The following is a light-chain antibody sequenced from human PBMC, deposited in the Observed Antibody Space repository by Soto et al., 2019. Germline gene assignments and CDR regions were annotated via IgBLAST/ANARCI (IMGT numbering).Light chain of an antibody. J-gene: IGKJ2*01. CDR3: LQSYSTPPDH. CDR2: AAS. CDR1: QSISKY. V-gene: IGKV1-39*01. Sequence: DIQMTQSPSSLSASVGDRVTITCRASQSISKYLNWYQQKPGQAPNLLIYAASTLQSGVQSRFSGSGSGTDFTRTISSLQPEDFAPYYCLQSYSTPPDHFGQGTKLEIK.